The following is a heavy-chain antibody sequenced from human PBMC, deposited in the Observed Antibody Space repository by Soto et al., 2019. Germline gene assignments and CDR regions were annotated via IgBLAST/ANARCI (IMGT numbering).Heavy chain of an antibody. Sequence: EVQLLESGGGGVKRGVSVTLPCAPCVLAFRICAMRGVRESPGRGLEWVSTFSGSGGTTYYADSVKGRFTISRDNSKNTLCLQMDSLRAEDTAVYYCAKDGGVVPAFFDSWGQGTLVTVSS. CDR3: AKDGGVVPAFFDS. CDR2: FSGSGGTT. J-gene: IGHJ4*02. D-gene: IGHD2-2*01. V-gene: IGHV3-23*01. CDR1: VLAFRICA.